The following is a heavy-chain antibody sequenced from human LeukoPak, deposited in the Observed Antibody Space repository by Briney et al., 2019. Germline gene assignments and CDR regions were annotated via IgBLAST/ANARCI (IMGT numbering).Heavy chain of an antibody. V-gene: IGHV3-43*01. CDR3: AKDVVGQQWPENY. J-gene: IGHJ4*02. CDR2: ISPSGGIT. D-gene: IGHD6-19*01. Sequence: GGSLRLSCAASGFTFDDYTMDWVRQAPGKGLEWVSGISPSGGITYYTDSVKGRFTISRDNSKNTLYLQMNSLRAEDTAVYFCAKDVVGQQWPENYWGQGTLVTVSS. CDR1: GFTFDDYT.